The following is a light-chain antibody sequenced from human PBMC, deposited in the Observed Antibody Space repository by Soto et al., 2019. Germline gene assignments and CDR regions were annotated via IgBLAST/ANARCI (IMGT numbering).Light chain of an antibody. CDR2: DVS. J-gene: IGLJ2*01. CDR1: SSDVGGYNY. Sequence: QSALTQPASVSGSPVQSITISCTGTSSDVGGYNYVSWYQQHPRKAPKLMIYDVSNRPSGVSNRFSGSKSGNTASLTISGIQAEDEADYYCSSYTSSSTVFGGGTKLTVL. CDR3: SSYTSSSTV. V-gene: IGLV2-14*01.